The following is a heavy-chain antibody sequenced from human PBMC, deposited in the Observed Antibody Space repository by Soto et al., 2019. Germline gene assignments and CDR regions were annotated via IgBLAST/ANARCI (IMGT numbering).Heavy chain of an antibody. CDR2: INHSGST. J-gene: IGHJ4*02. D-gene: IGHD3-10*01. CDR3: ARGREEVYGSGSYYFDY. Sequence: SETLSLTCTVSGGSISPYYWSWIRQPPGKGLEWIGEINHSGSTNYNPSLKSRVTISVDTSKNQFSLKLSSVTAADTAVYYCARGREEVYGSGSYYFDYWGQGTLVTVSS. V-gene: IGHV4-34*01. CDR1: GGSISPYY.